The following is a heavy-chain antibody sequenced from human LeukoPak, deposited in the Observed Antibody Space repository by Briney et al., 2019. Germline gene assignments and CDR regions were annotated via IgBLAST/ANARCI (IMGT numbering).Heavy chain of an antibody. V-gene: IGHV4-59*01. CDR1: GGSISSYY. J-gene: IGHJ2*01. Sequence: PSETLSLTCTVSGGSISSYYWSWIRQPPGKGLEWIGYIYYSGSTNYNPSLKSRVTISVDTSKNQFSLKLSSVTAADTAVYYCARGKSYGDYPSYWYFDLWGRGTLVTVSS. D-gene: IGHD4-17*01. CDR3: ARGKSYGDYPSYWYFDL. CDR2: IYYSGST.